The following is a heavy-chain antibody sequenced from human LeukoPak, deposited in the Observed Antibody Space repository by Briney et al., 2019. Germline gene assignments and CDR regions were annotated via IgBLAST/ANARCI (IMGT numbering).Heavy chain of an antibody. J-gene: IGHJ4*02. D-gene: IGHD1-26*01. CDR3: ARGYSGSYGRFDY. CDR1: GGSISRFY. CDR2: IYYSGNT. Sequence: SETLSLTCTVSGGSISRFYWSWIRHPPGKGLEWMGYIYYSGNTNYNPSLKNRVTISVETSKNQCSLKLSSVTAADTAVYYCARGYSGSYGRFDYWGQGTLATVSS. V-gene: IGHV4-59*01.